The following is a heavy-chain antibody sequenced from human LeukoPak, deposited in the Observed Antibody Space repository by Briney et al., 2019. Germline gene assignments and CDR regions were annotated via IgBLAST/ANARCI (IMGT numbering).Heavy chain of an antibody. Sequence: SETLSLTCAVYGGSFSGYYWSWIRQPPGKGLEWIGYIYYSGSTNYNPSLKSRVTISVDTSKNQFSLKLSSVTAADTAVYYCARDLKSSSWPLPGYWGQGTLVTVSS. V-gene: IGHV4-59*01. D-gene: IGHD6-13*01. CDR1: GGSFSGYY. CDR3: ARDLKSSSWPLPGY. CDR2: IYYSGST. J-gene: IGHJ4*02.